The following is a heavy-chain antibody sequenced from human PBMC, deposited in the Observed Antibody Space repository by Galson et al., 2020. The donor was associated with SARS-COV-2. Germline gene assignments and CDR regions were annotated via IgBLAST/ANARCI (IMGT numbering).Heavy chain of an antibody. D-gene: IGHD3-10*01. CDR3: AKDGATRTGSASDY. Sequence: GGSLRLSCAASGFPISTYAMSWVRLAPGKGLEWVSGISGSGTITNYADSVKGRFTISRDNSKNTLYLQMNSLRAEDTAVYYCAKDGATRTGSASDYWGQGTLVTVSS. CDR1: GFPISTYA. CDR2: ISGSGTIT. V-gene: IGHV3-23*01. J-gene: IGHJ4*02.